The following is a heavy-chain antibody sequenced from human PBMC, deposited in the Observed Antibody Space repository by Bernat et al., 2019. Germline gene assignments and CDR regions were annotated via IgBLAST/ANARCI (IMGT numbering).Heavy chain of an antibody. Sequence: EVQLVESGGGLVQPGGSLRLSCAASGFTFSSYWMSWVRQAPGKGLEWVATIKQDGSEKNYVDSVKGRFTISRDNAKNSLYLQMNSLRAEDTAAYYRARRYSGYDSPMDVWGQGTTVTVSS. V-gene: IGHV3-7*04. CDR3: ARRYSGYDSPMDV. D-gene: IGHD5-12*01. CDR2: IKQDGSEK. J-gene: IGHJ6*02. CDR1: GFTFSSYW.